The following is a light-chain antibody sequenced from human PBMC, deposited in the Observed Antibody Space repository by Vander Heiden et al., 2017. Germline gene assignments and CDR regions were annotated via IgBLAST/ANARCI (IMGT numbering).Light chain of an antibody. J-gene: IGLJ1*01. CDR2: EDS. CDR1: NVGSKR. Sequence: YELTQPPSVSVAPRETATITCGGKNVGSKRVSWYQQRPGQAPVLVVFEDSDRPSGIPERFSGSNSGNTATLTITRVEAGDEADYFCQVWDRSSDHYVFGIGTKVTVL. V-gene: IGLV3-21*02. CDR3: QVWDRSSDHYV.